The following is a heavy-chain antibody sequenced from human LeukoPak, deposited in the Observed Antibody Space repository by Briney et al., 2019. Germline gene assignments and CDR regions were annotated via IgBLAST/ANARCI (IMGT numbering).Heavy chain of an antibody. CDR2: IYYSGST. Sequence: SETLSLTCTVSGGSISSYYWSWIRQPPGKGLEWIGYIYYSGSTNYNPSLKSRVTISVDTSKNQFSLKLSSVTAADTAVYYCAREGGPYNWYDVWFDPWGQGTLVTVSS. V-gene: IGHV4-59*01. CDR1: GGSISSYY. J-gene: IGHJ5*02. CDR3: AREGGPYNWYDVWFDP. D-gene: IGHD1-1*01.